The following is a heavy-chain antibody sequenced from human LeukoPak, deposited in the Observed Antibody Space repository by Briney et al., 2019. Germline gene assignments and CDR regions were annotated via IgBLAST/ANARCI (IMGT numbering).Heavy chain of an antibody. J-gene: IGHJ4*02. CDR3: ARVQIRGYSSGSDPKFDY. CDR2: LYYSWST. D-gene: IGHD6-19*01. CDR1: GGSISSYY. V-gene: IGHV4-59*07. Sequence: SDTLSLTCTVSGGSISSYYWSWIRQPPGKGLELIGYLYYSWSTNYNPSLKSRVTISVDTSKNQFSLKLRSVTAADTAVYYCARVQIRGYSSGSDPKFDYWGQGTLVTVSS.